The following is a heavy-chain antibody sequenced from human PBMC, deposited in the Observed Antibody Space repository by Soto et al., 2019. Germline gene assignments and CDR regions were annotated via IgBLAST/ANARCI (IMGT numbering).Heavy chain of an antibody. Sequence: GGSLRLSCAASGFTFSSYAMHWVRQAPGKGLEWVAVISYDGSNKYYADSVKGRFTISRDNSKNTLYLQMNSLRAEDTAVYYCARDAGLRTKEHFDYWGQGTLVTVSS. CDR2: ISYDGSNK. D-gene: IGHD4-17*01. CDR3: ARDAGLRTKEHFDY. CDR1: GFTFSSYA. J-gene: IGHJ4*02. V-gene: IGHV3-30-3*01.